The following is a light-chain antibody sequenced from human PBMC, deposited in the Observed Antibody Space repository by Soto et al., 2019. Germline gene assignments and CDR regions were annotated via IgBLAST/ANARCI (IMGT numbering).Light chain of an antibody. CDR3: QQYNSYSWT. J-gene: IGKJ1*01. CDR2: AAS. V-gene: IGKV3-20*01. CDR1: QSVSSSN. Sequence: DIVLTQSPGTSALSPGERATLSSRASQSVSSSNLAWYQQKPAQAPRLLIYAASRRAPGIPERFSGSGSGTEFTLTISSLQPDDFATYYCQQYNSYSWTFGQGTKVDIK.